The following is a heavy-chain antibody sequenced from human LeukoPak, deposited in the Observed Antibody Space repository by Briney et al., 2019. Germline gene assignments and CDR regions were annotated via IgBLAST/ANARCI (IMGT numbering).Heavy chain of an antibody. CDR1: GGSISSSNW. V-gene: IGHV4-4*02. D-gene: IGHD5-18*01. Sequence: SETLSLTCAVSGGSISSSNWWSWVRQPPGKGLEWIGEIYHSGSTNYNPSLKSRVTISVDTSKNQFSLKLSSVTAADTAVYYCARGRGYSYGYRYFDYWGQGTLVTVSS. CDR2: IYHSGST. CDR3: ARGRGYSYGYRYFDY. J-gene: IGHJ4*02.